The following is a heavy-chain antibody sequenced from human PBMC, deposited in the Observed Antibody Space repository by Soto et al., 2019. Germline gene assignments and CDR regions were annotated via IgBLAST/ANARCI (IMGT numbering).Heavy chain of an antibody. V-gene: IGHV3-30*03. CDR1: GFTFSSYG. Sequence: QVQLVESGGGVVQPGRSLRLSCAASGFTFSSYGMHWVRQAPGKGLEWVAVISYDGSNKYYADSVKGRFTISRDNSKNTLYLQMNSLRAEDTAVYYCARGLEAYGMDVWGRGTAVTVSS. CDR3: ARGLEAYGMDV. CDR2: ISYDGSNK. J-gene: IGHJ6*02. D-gene: IGHD6-6*01.